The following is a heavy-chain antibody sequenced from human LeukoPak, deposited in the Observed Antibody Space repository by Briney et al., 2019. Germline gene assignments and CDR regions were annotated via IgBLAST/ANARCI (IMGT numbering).Heavy chain of an antibody. V-gene: IGHV1-69*13. D-gene: IGHD4-17*01. J-gene: IGHJ4*02. Sequence: AASVKVSCKASGGTFSSYAISWVRQAPGQGLEWMGGIIPIFGTANYAQKFQGRVTITADESTSTAYMELSSLSSEDTAVYYCARDPDYGDYNDDYWGQGTLVTVSS. CDR2: IIPIFGTA. CDR1: GGTFSSYA. CDR3: ARDPDYGDYNDDY.